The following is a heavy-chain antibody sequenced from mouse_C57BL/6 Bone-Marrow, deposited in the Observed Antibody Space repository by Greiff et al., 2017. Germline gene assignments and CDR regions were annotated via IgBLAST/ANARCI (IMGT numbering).Heavy chain of an antibody. CDR2: IDPANGNT. CDR3: ARDDYESGYAMDY. D-gene: IGHD2-4*01. J-gene: IGHJ4*01. CDR1: GFNIKNTY. Sequence: VQLKESVAELVRPGASVKLSCTASGFNIKNTYMHWVKQRPEQGLEWIGRIDPANGNTKYAPKFQGKATITADTSSNTAYLQLSSLTSEDTAIYYCARDDYESGYAMDYWGQGTSVTVSS. V-gene: IGHV14-3*01.